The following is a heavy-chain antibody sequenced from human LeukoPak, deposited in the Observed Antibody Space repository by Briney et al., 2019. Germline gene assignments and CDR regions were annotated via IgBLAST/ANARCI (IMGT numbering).Heavy chain of an antibody. V-gene: IGHV4-39*01. CDR2: IYYSGST. J-gene: IGHJ5*02. CDR3: ARRGGYYGSGRTYWFDP. D-gene: IGHD3-10*01. CDR1: GGSISSSSYY. Sequence: PSETLSLTCTVSGGSISSSSYYWGWIRQPPGKGLEWIGSIYYSGSTYYSPSLKSRVTMFVDTSKNQFSLKLSSVTAADTAVYYCARRGGYYGSGRTYWFDPWGLGTLVTVSS.